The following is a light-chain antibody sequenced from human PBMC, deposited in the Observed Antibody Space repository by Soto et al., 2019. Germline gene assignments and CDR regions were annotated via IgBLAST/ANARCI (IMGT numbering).Light chain of an antibody. J-gene: IGKJ2*01. CDR2: GAS. Sequence: EIVLTQSPGTLSLSPGERATLSCRASQSVSSSYLAWYQHKPGQAPRLRIYGASSRATGIPDRCSGSGSGTDFTLTISRLEPEDFQVYYCQQYGSSPHTFGQGTKLEIK. CDR1: QSVSSSY. CDR3: QQYGSSPHT. V-gene: IGKV3-20*01.